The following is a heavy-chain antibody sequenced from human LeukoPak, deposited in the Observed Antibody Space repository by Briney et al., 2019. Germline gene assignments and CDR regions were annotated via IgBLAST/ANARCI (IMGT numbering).Heavy chain of an antibody. CDR1: GYTFSDYY. CDR3: ARDLSTSSNWELDY. CDR2: INPNSGGT. Sequence: ASVKVSRKASGYTFSDYYTHWVRQAPGQGLEWMGWINPNSGGTRYAQQFQGRVTMTRDTSIGTVYMELSTLRSDGTAVYYCARDLSTSSNWELDYWGQGTLVTVSS. V-gene: IGHV1-2*02. J-gene: IGHJ4*02. D-gene: IGHD1-1*01.